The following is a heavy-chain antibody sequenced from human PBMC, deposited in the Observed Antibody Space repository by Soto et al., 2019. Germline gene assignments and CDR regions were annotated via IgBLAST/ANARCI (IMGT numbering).Heavy chain of an antibody. CDR1: GGTFSSYA. D-gene: IGHD6-13*01. CDR3: ARAAALYNWFDP. CDR2: IIPIFGTA. J-gene: IGHJ5*02. V-gene: IGHV1-69*13. Sequence: SVKVSCKASGGTFSSYAISWVRQAPGQGLEWMGGIIPIFGTANYAQKFQGRVTITADESTSTAYMELSSLRSEDTAVYYCARAAALYNWFDPWGEGTLVTVSS.